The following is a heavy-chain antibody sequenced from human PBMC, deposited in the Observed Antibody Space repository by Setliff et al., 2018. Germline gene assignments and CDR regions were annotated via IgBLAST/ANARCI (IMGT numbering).Heavy chain of an antibody. CDR1: GGSLSGNY. CDR3: SRGRAGHSGH. D-gene: IGHD6-19*01. CDR2: INDSGST. V-gene: IGHV4-34*09. Sequence: PSETLSLTCAVDGGSLSGNYWSWIRQPPGKGLEWIGEINDSGSTNYNPSLKSRVTISVDTSKNQFSLKLSSVTAADTAVSYCSRGRAGHSGHWGQGTLVTVSS. J-gene: IGHJ4*02.